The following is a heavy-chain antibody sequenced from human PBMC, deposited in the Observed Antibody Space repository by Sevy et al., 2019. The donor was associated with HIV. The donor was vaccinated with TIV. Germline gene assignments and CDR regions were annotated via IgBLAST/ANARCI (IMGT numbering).Heavy chain of an antibody. D-gene: IGHD6-19*01. J-gene: IGHJ4*02. Sequence: ASVKVSCKASGGTFSSYPISWVRQAPGQGLEWMGGIIPIFGTANYAQKFQGRVTITADESTSTAYMELSSLRSEDTAVYYCARGALYSSGLFDYWGQGTLVTVSS. V-gene: IGHV1-69*13. CDR2: IIPIFGTA. CDR3: ARGALYSSGLFDY. CDR1: GGTFSSYP.